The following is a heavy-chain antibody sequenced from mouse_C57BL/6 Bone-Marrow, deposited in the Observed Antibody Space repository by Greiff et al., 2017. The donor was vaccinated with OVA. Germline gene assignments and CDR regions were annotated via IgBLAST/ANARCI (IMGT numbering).Heavy chain of an antibody. D-gene: IGHD4-1*01. CDR1: GFDFKGYY. CDR3: TRWRWDY. V-gene: IGHV14-4*01. J-gene: IGHJ3*01. CDR2: IYPENGDT. Sequence: VQLQQSGAELVRPGASVKFSCTASGFDFKGYYMHWVKQRPEKGLEWIGQIYPENGDTEYTGKFKGKATLTADTSSSTAYMQLSSLTSEDTAVYYCTRWRWDYWGQGNVTTVS.